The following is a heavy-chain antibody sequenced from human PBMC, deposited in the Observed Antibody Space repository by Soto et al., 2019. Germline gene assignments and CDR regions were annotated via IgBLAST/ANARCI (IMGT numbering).Heavy chain of an antibody. V-gene: IGHV3-9*01. J-gene: IGHJ4*02. CDR3: IKESNPGGLDY. CDR1: GFNFPDRA. Sequence: EVQLVESGGGLVQPGGSLRLSCVVSGFNFPDRAMHWVRQVPGRGLEWVSGIYWNSETIGYVDSVKGRFTTSRDNAKNSLYLKMNSLRVEDTAVYLCIKESNPGGLDYWGPGTLVTVSS. CDR2: IYWNSETI.